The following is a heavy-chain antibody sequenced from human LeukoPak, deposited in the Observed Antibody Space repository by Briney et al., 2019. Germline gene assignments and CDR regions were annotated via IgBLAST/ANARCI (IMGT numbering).Heavy chain of an antibody. CDR1: GFTFNNYA. J-gene: IGHJ4*02. CDR3: ARSRSRSMNDKNFLY. CDR2: ISASGGTT. Sequence: GGSLRLSCAASGFTFNNYAMSWVRQAPGKGLEWVSAISASGGTTYYADSVKGRFTISRDNSENTLFLQMNSLRAEDTAIYYCARSRSRSMNDKNFLYWGQGSLVTVSS. V-gene: IGHV3-23*01. D-gene: IGHD1-26*01.